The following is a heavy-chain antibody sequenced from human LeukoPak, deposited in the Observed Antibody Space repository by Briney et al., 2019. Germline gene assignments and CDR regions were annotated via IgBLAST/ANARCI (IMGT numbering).Heavy chain of an antibody. D-gene: IGHD3-22*01. CDR1: GFSLNTRGVG. V-gene: IGHV2-5*02. J-gene: IGHJ4*02. Sequence: SGPTLVNPAQTLTLTCTFSGFSLNTRGVGVGWIRQPPGRALEWLALIYWDDDRRYSPSLKSRLTITKDTSKNQVVLTMTNMDPVDTATYFCAHRKNYYDSSVFDNWGQGTLVTVSS. CDR3: AHRKNYYDSSVFDN. CDR2: IYWDDDR.